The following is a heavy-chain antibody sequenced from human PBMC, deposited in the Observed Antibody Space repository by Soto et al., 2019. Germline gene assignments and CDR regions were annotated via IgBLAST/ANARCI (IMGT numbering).Heavy chain of an antibody. D-gene: IGHD3-3*01. CDR2: IYSGGST. Sequence: PGGSLRLSCAASGFTVSSNYMSWVRQAPGKGLEWVSVIYSGGSTYYADSVKGRFTISRDDSKSTLYLQMNSLRAEDTAVYYCARAGREGYEFWSGYSPWFDPWGQGTLVTVSS. CDR3: ARAGREGYEFWSGYSPWFDP. J-gene: IGHJ5*02. CDR1: GFTVSSNY. V-gene: IGHV3-66*01.